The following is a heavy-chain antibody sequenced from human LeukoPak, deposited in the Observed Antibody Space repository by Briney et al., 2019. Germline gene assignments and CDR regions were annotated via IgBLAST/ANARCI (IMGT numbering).Heavy chain of an antibody. Sequence: ASVKVSCKASGYTFTGYYMHWVRQAPGQGLEWMGWINPNSGGTNYAQKFQGRVTMTRDTSISTAYMELSSLRSEDTAVYYCARSSIIAAAGPYYFDYWGQGTLVTVSS. V-gene: IGHV1-2*02. CDR1: GYTFTGYY. J-gene: IGHJ4*02. CDR3: ARSSIIAAAGPYYFDY. D-gene: IGHD6-13*01. CDR2: INPNSGGT.